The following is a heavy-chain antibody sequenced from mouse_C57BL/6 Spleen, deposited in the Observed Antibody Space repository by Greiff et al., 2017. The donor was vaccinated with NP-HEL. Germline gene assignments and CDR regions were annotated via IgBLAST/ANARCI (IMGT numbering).Heavy chain of an antibody. D-gene: IGHD1-3*01. J-gene: IGHJ4*01. Sequence: QVQLQQSGPELVKPGASVKISCKASGYAFSSSWMNWVKQRPGKGLEWIGRIYPGDGDTNYNGKLKGKATLTADKSSSTAYMQLSSLTSEDSAVYFCARSGHAMDYWGQGTSVTVSS. V-gene: IGHV1-82*01. CDR2: IYPGDGDT. CDR1: GYAFSSSW. CDR3: ARSGHAMDY.